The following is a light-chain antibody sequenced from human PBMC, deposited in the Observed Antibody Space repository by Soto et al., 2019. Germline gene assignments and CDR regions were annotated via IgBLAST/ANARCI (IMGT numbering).Light chain of an antibody. V-gene: IGKV1-8*01. CDR2: AAS. CDR3: QQSYSTLT. CDR1: QGISSY. J-gene: IGKJ4*01. Sequence: AIRMTQSPSSFSASTGDRVTITCRASQGISSYLAWYQQKPGKAPQLLIYAASSLQSGVPSRLSGNGSGTDFTLTISSMQPEDFATYYCQQSYSTLTFGGGTKVDIK.